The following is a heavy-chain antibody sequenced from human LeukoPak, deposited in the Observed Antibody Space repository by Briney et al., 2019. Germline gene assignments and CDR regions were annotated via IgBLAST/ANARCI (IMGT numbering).Heavy chain of an antibody. D-gene: IGHD5-24*01. CDR3: ARSPERWLLLLIDY. Sequence: KPSETLSLTCAVSGYSISSGYYWGWIRQPPGKGLEWIGSIYHSGSTYYNPSLKSRVTISVDTSKNQFSLKLSSVTAADTAVYYCARSPERWLLLLIDYWGQGTLVTVSS. CDR2: IYHSGST. V-gene: IGHV4-38-2*01. J-gene: IGHJ4*02. CDR1: GYSISSGYY.